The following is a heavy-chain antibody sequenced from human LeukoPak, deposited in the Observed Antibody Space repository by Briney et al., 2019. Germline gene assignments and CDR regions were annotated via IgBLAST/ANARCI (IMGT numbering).Heavy chain of an antibody. J-gene: IGHJ4*02. CDR1: GGSISSYY. CDR2: INHSGST. V-gene: IGHV4-34*01. CDR3: ARGPRSYLDY. Sequence: SETLSLTCTVSGGSISSYYWSWIRQPPGKGLEWIGEINHSGSTNYNPSLKSRVTISVDTSKNQFSLKLSSVTAADTAVYYCARGPRSYLDYWGQGTLVTVSS.